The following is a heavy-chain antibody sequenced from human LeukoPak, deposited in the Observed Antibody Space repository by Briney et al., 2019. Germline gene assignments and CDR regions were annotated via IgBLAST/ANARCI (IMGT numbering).Heavy chain of an antibody. CDR3: TRVGPSTVVDY. CDR2: IRSKPQSYAT. J-gene: IGHJ4*02. CDR1: GFTFSDSA. Sequence: PGGSLRLSCAASGFTFSDSAIHWVRQASGKGLEWVGRIRSKPQSYATAYDESLKGRFTISRDDSKNTAYVQMSSLKIEDTAVYYCTRVGPSTVVDYWGQGTQVTVSS. D-gene: IGHD1-26*01. V-gene: IGHV3-73*01.